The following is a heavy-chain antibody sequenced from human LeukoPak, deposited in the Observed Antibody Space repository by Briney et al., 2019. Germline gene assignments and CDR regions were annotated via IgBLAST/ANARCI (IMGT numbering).Heavy chain of an antibody. J-gene: IGHJ1*01. D-gene: IGHD3-10*01. CDR2: ICPDDSDT. CDR1: GXSLTSYC. Sequence: GESLKISFKGSGXSLTSYCIGWVRQMPGKGLEWMGIICPDDSDTRYSPSFQGQVTISADKSISTAYLQWSSLKASDTAMYYCATYAGSYSKYFQHWGQGTLVTVSS. CDR3: ATYAGSYSKYFQH. V-gene: IGHV5-51*01.